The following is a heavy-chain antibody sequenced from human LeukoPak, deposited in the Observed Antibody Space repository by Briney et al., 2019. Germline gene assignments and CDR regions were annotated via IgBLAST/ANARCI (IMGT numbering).Heavy chain of an antibody. CDR1: GFTVSSNY. D-gene: IGHD3-16*01. V-gene: IGHV3-23*01. Sequence: PGGSLRLSCAASGFTVSSNYMSWVRQAPGKGLEWVSVISASGGSTYYADSVKGRFTISRDNSKNTLYLQVNSLRAEDTAVYYCASQFEGEFGSFDIWGQGTMVTVSS. CDR2: ISASGGST. CDR3: ASQFEGEFGSFDI. J-gene: IGHJ3*02.